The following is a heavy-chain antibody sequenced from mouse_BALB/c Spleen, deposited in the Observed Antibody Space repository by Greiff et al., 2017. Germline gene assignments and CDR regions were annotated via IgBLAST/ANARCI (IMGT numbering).Heavy chain of an antibody. CDR3: TRSRGYGPFAY. J-gene: IGHJ3*01. CDR1: GYAFTNYL. V-gene: IGHV1-54*01. CDR2: IYPGSGST. Sequence: QVQLQQSGAELVRPGTSVKVSCKASGYAFTNYLIEWVKQRPGQGLEWIGVIYPGSGSTNYDEKFKSKATLTVDTSSSTAYMQLSSLTSEDSAVYYCTRSRGYGPFAYWGQGTLVTVSA. D-gene: IGHD2-2*01.